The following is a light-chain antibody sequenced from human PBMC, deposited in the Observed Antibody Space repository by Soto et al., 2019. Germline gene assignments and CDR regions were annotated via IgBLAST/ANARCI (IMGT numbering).Light chain of an antibody. CDR1: SSDVGGYNF. Sequence: QSVLTQPPSASGSPGQSVTISCTGTSSDVGGYNFVSWYQQHPGKAPKFMIYEVSKRPSGVPDRFSGSKSGNTASLTVSGLQAEDEADYYCSSYAGGIKCVFGGGTQLTVL. CDR3: SSYAGGIKCV. CDR2: EVS. J-gene: IGLJ3*02. V-gene: IGLV2-8*01.